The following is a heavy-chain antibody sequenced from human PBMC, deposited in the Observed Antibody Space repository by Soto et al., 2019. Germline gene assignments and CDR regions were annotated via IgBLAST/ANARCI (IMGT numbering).Heavy chain of an antibody. CDR1: GYTFTNYY. Sequence: QVQLVQSGAEVKKPGASVKVSCKASGYTFTNYYMHWVRQAPGQGLEWMGIIDPSGGGTTYAQKFQARLTVTRDTSTSTVYMELSSLRSEDTAVYYCARDRVDCSGGNCWRSVEDTWGQGTLVTVSS. CDR2: IDPSGGGT. CDR3: ARDRVDCSGGNCWRSVEDT. V-gene: IGHV1-46*01. J-gene: IGHJ5*02. D-gene: IGHD2-15*01.